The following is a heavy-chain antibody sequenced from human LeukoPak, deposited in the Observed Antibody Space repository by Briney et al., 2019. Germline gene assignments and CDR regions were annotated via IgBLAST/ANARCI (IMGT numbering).Heavy chain of an antibody. J-gene: IGHJ3*02. D-gene: IGHD4-17*01. V-gene: IGHV4-31*03. CDR2: IYYSGST. CDR3: ARVGVTTGLGAFDI. CDR1: GGSISNGGYY. Sequence: SQTLSLTCTVWGGSISNGGYYWHWICQHPRKGLEWIGYIYYSGSTYCNPSLKSRLTISIDTSWNQFSLKLTSVTAADTAVYYCARVGVTTGLGAFDIWGQGTMITVSS.